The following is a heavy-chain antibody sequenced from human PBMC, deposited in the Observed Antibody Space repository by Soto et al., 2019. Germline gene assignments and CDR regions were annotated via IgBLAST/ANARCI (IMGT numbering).Heavy chain of an antibody. CDR1: GFTFSSYG. Sequence: GVSLRLSCAASGFTFSSYGMHWVRQAPGKGLEWVAVISYDGSNKYYADSVKGRFTISRDNSKNTLYLKLNSLRAEDTAVYYCAKGGSSWPSGDFDIWGQGTMVT. CDR3: AKGGSSWPSGDFDI. D-gene: IGHD6-13*01. V-gene: IGHV3-30*18. CDR2: ISYDGSNK. J-gene: IGHJ3*02.